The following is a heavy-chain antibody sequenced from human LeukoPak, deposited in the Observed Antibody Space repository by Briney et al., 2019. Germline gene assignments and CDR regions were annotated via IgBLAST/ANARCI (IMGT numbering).Heavy chain of an antibody. CDR2: TSAYNGNT. Sequence: GASVKVSCKASGHTFTSYGISWVRQAPGQGLEWMGWTSAYNGNTNYAQKLQGRVTMTTDTSTSTAYMELRSLRSDDTAVYYCARGVSRLPPPHDAFDIGGQGTMATVS. V-gene: IGHV1-18*01. D-gene: IGHD5-18*01. CDR3: ARGVSRLPPPHDAFDI. J-gene: IGHJ3*02. CDR1: GHTFTSYG.